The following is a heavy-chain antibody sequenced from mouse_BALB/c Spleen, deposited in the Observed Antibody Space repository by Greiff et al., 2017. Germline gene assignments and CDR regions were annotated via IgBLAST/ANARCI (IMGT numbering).Heavy chain of an antibody. J-gene: IGHJ2*01. CDR3: ARHNYSYYFDY. CDR2: ISSGGST. D-gene: IGHD1-3*01. V-gene: IGHV5-6-5*01. CDR1: GFTFSSYA. Sequence: EVKLMESGGGLVKPGGSLKLSCAASGFTFSSYAMSWVRQTPERRLEWVASISSGGSTYYPDSVKGRFTISRDNARNILYLQMSSLRSEDTAMYYCARHNYSYYFDYWGQGTTLTVSS.